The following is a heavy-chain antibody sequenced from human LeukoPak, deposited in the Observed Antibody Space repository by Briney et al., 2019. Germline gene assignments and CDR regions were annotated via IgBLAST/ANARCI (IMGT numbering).Heavy chain of an antibody. Sequence: PGGSLRLSCVASGFTFSNFDMHWVRQAPGKGLEWVALIWYDESTKYYGDSVRGRFTISRDNSKNTLNLQMNSLRAEDTAVCYCARGPSSNWSGLDFWGQGTCSPSPQ. CDR2: IWYDESTK. V-gene: IGHV3-33*03. CDR1: GFTFSNFD. J-gene: IGHJ4*02. D-gene: IGHD6-13*01. CDR3: ARGPSSNWSGLDF.